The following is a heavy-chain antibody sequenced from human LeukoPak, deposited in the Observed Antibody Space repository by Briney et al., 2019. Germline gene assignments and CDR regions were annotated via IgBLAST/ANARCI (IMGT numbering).Heavy chain of an antibody. CDR2: IYYSGRT. J-gene: IGHJ3*02. Sequence: KPSETLSLTCTVSGGSISSYYWSWIRQPPGKGLEWFGYIYYSGRTNYNPSLKSRVTISVDTSKNQFSLKLSSVTAADTAVYYCARSALVVGATLYAFDIWGQGTMVTVSS. CDR3: ARSALVVGATLYAFDI. D-gene: IGHD1-26*01. CDR1: GGSISSYY. V-gene: IGHV4-59*01.